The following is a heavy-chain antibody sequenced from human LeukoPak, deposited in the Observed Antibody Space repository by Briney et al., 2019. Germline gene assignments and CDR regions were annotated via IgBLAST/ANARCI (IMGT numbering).Heavy chain of an antibody. V-gene: IGHV1-46*01. Sequence: ASVKVSCKASGYTFTSYYMHWVRQAPGQGLEWMGIINPSGGSTSYAQKFQGRVTMTRDTSTSTVYMELSSLRSEDTAVYYCARDREACSWAAAGSFSASDYWGQGTLVTVSS. CDR3: ARDREACSWAAAGSFSASDY. CDR1: GYTFTSYY. D-gene: IGHD6-13*01. J-gene: IGHJ4*02. CDR2: INPSGGST.